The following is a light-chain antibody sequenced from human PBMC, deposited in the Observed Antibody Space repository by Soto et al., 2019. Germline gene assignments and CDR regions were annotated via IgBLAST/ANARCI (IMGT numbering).Light chain of an antibody. J-gene: IGKJ5*01. V-gene: IGKV3-11*01. Sequence: EIVLTQSPATLSLSPGERATLSCRASQSVSSYLAWYQQKPGQAPRLLIYDASNRATGIPARFSGSGSGTDFTLTISSLEPEDCAVYYFQQRSTQGTFGQGTRLEIK. CDR1: QSVSSY. CDR2: DAS. CDR3: QQRSTQGT.